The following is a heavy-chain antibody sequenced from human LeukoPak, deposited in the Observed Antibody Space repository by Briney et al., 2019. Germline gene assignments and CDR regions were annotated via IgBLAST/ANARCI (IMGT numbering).Heavy chain of an antibody. CDR1: GGSFSGYY. CDR3: ATGLGFWSGPTVHYYMDV. Sequence: PSETLSLTRAVYGGSFSGYYWSWIRQPPGKGLEWIGEINHSGSTNYNPSLKSRVTISVDTSKNQFSLKLSSVTAADTAVYYCATGLGFWSGPTVHYYMDVWGKGTTVTVSS. V-gene: IGHV4-34*01. CDR2: INHSGST. J-gene: IGHJ6*03. D-gene: IGHD3-3*01.